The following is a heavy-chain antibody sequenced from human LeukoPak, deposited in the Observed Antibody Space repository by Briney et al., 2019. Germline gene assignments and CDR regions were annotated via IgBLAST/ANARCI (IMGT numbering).Heavy chain of an antibody. V-gene: IGHV4-34*01. J-gene: IGHJ4*02. CDR2: INHSGST. CDR3: ADDSSGYYYS. D-gene: IGHD3-22*01. CDR1: GGAFSGYY. Sequence: SETLSLTCAVYGGAFSGYYWSWIRQPPGKGLEWIGEINHSGSTNYNPSLKSRAIISVDTSKNQFSLKLSSVTAADTAVYYCADDSSGYYYSWGQGTLVTVSS.